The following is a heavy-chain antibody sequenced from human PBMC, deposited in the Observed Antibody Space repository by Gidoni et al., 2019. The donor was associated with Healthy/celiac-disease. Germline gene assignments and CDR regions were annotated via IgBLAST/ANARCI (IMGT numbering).Heavy chain of an antibody. J-gene: IGHJ3*02. CDR2: IYYSGST. Sequence: QLHLQESGPGLVKPSETLSLTCTVSGGSISSSSYYWGWIRQPPGKGLEWIGSIYYSGSTYYNPSLKSRVTISVDTSKNQFSLKLSSVTAADTAVYYCARLGLHAFDIWGQGTMVTVSS. CDR1: GGSISSSSYY. CDR3: ARLGLHAFDI. V-gene: IGHV4-39*01. D-gene: IGHD2-15*01.